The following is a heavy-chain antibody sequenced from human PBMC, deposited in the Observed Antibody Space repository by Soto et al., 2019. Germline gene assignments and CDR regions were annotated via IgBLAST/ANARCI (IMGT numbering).Heavy chain of an antibody. D-gene: IGHD3-10*01. CDR1: GFTFSSYG. Sequence: GVSLRLSCAASGFTFSSYGMHWVRQAPGKGLEWVAVIWYDGSNKYYADSVKGRFTISRDNSKNTLYLQMNSLRAEDTAVYYCARDAEITMVRGHRRYYGMDVWGQGTTVTVSS. V-gene: IGHV3-33*01. CDR3: ARDAEITMVRGHRRYYGMDV. CDR2: IWYDGSNK. J-gene: IGHJ6*02.